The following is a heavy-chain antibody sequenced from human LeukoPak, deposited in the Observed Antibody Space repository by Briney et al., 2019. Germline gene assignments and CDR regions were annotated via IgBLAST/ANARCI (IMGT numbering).Heavy chain of an antibody. J-gene: IGHJ5*02. V-gene: IGHV1-69*05. Sequence: SSVKVSCKASGGTFSSYAISWVRQAPGQGLEWMGRIIPIFGTANYAQKFQGRVTITTDESTSTAYMELSSLRSEDTAVYYCASSTVYYYDSSGYYWFDPWGQGTLVTVSS. CDR3: ASSTVYYYDSSGYYWFDP. CDR1: GGTFSSYA. CDR2: IIPIFGTA. D-gene: IGHD3-22*01.